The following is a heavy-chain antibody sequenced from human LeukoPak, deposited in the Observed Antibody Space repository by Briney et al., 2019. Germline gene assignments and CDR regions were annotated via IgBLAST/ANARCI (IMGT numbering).Heavy chain of an antibody. CDR2: IGRDGTNE. CDR3: ARDFYCSRTSCYATSFDY. J-gene: IGHJ4*02. CDR1: GSTFSSYG. Sequence: RGSLRLSCAASGSTFSSYGMHWVRQAPGKGLEWVALIGRDGTNEYYADSVKGRFTISRDNSKNTLYLQMKSLRAEDTAVYYCARDFYCSRTSCYATSFDYWGQGTLVTLPS. V-gene: IGHV3-33*01. D-gene: IGHD2-2*01.